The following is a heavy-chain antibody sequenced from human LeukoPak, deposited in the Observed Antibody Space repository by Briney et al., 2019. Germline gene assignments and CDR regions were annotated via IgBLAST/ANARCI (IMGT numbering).Heavy chain of an antibody. D-gene: IGHD2-2*01. CDR2: IKQDGSEK. J-gene: IGHJ4*02. CDR1: GFTFSSYW. Sequence: GGSLRLSCAASGFTFSSYWTSWVRQAPGKGLEWVVNIKQDGSEKYYADSGKGRFTISRDNAKNSLYLQMNSLRADDTAVYYCARGVVVPAAMLGALDWGQGTLVTVSS. CDR3: ARGVVVPAAMLGALD. V-gene: IGHV3-7*01.